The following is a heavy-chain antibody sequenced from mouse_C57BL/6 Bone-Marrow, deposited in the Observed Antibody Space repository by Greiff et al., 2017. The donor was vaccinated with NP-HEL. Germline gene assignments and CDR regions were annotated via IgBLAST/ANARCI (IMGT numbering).Heavy chain of an antibody. V-gene: IGHV14-2*01. CDR1: GFNIKDYY. CDR3: ASLLPHY. Sequence: EVQLQQSGAELVKPGASVKLSCTASGFNIKDYYMHWVKQRTEQGLEWIGMIDPEDGETKYATKFQGKATITADTSANTAYLQLSSLTSEDTAVYYCASLLPHYWGQGTTLTVSS. D-gene: IGHD2-10*01. CDR2: IDPEDGET. J-gene: IGHJ2*01.